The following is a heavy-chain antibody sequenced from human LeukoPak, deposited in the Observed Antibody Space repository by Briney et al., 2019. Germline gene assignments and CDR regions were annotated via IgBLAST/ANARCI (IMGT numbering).Heavy chain of an antibody. V-gene: IGHV3-7*03. CDR3: ARGAHYDFWSGYNNWFDP. CDR2: IKQDGSEK. CDR1: GFTFSSYW. D-gene: IGHD3-3*01. J-gene: IGHJ5*02. Sequence: PGGSLRLSCAASGFTFSSYWMSWVRQAPGKGLEWVANIKQDGSEKYYVDSVKGRFTISRDNAKNSLYLQMNSLRAEDTAVYYCARGAHYDFWSGYNNWFDPWGQGTLVTVSS.